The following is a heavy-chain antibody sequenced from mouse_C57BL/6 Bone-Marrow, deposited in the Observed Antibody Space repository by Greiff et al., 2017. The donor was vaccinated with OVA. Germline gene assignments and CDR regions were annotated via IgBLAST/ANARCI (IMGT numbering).Heavy chain of an antibody. V-gene: IGHV1-64*01. D-gene: IGHD1-1*01. CDR2: IHTNSGSN. CDR1: GYTFTSYW. CDR3: SYWGTVVFPYYAMDY. Sequence: QVQLQQSGAELVKPGASVKLSCKASGYTFTSYWMHWVKQRPGQGLEWIGMIHTNSGSNNYNEKFKSKATLTVDKSSSTAYMQLSSLTSEDSAVYAGSYWGTVVFPYYAMDYWGQGTSVTVSS. J-gene: IGHJ4*01.